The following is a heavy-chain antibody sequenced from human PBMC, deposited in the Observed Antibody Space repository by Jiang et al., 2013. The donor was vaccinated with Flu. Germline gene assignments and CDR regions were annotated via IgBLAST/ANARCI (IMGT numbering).Heavy chain of an antibody. V-gene: IGHV4-61*01. CDR2: IYYSGST. J-gene: IGHJ2*01. CDR1: GGSISSSSYY. CDR3: ARDRGGYCSGGSCYSDWYFDL. Sequence: GSGLVKPSETLSLTCTVSGGSISSSSYYWGWIRQPPGKGLEWIGYIYYSGSTNYNPSLKSRVTISVDTSKNQFSLKLSSVTAADTAVYYCARDRGGYCSGGSCYSDWYFDLWGRGTLVTVSS. D-gene: IGHD2-15*01.